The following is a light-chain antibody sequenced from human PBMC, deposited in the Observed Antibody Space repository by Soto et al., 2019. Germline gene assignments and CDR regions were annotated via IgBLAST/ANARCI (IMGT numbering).Light chain of an antibody. Sequence: DIQMIQSPSSLSASVGDRVTITCRTSQSISTSLNCYQQKAGKAPKLLIYGASTLQSGVPLRFSGSGSGTDFTLTISSLQREDFATYYCQESYSFLWGTCGQGTKVDI. J-gene: IGKJ1*01. V-gene: IGKV1-39*01. CDR1: QSISTS. CDR2: GAS. CDR3: QESYSFLWGT.